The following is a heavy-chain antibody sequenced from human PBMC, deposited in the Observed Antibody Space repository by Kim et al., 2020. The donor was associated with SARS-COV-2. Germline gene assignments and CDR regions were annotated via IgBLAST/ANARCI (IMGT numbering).Heavy chain of an antibody. CDR1: GYTLTELS. J-gene: IGHJ6*02. Sequence: ASVKVSCKVSGYTLTELSMHWVRQAPGKGLEWMGGFDPEDGETIYAQKFQGRVTMTEDTSTDTAYMELSSLRSEDTAVYYCATSPVLRFLEWLSYRIRPNYYYYGMDVWGQGTTVTVFS. V-gene: IGHV1-24*01. CDR2: FDPEDGET. CDR3: ATSPVLRFLEWLSYRIRPNYYYYGMDV. D-gene: IGHD3-3*01.